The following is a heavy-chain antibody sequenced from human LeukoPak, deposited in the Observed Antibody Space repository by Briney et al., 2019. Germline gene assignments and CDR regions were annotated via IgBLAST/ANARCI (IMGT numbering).Heavy chain of an antibody. D-gene: IGHD2-15*01. J-gene: IGHJ6*02. CDR1: GFTFCMYC. Sequence: SGGSLRLSCAVSGFTFCMYCMSCVRPAPGGGVGWVSNIKLDGSEKYYADSVKGRFTISRDNAKNSLYLQMNSLRAEDTAVFYCANLGYCSGGSCFYGMDVWGQGTTVIVSS. CDR3: ANLGYCSGGSCFYGMDV. CDR2: IKLDGSEK. V-gene: IGHV3-7*01.